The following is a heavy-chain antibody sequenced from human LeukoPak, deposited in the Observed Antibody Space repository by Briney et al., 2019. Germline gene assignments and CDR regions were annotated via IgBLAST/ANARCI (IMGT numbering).Heavy chain of an antibody. Sequence: GGSLRLSCAASEFTFSNYGMSWVRQAPGKGLEWVSGISGSGGSTYYADSVKGRFTISRDNSKNTLYLQMNSLRAEDTAVYYCAKGDSGSYYRIYYYYGMDVWGQGTTVTVSS. V-gene: IGHV3-23*01. J-gene: IGHJ6*02. D-gene: IGHD1-26*01. CDR2: ISGSGGST. CDR1: EFTFSNYG. CDR3: AKGDSGSYYRIYYYYGMDV.